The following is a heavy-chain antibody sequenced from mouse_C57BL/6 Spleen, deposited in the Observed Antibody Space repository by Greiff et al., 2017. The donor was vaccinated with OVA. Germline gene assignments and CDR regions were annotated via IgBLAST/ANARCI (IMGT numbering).Heavy chain of an antibody. Sequence: QVQLQQPGAELVRPGSSVKLSCKASGYTFTSYWMHWVKQRPIQGLEWIGNIDPSDSETHYNQKFKDKATLTVDKSSSTAYMQLSSLTSEDSAVYYCARDGYYYAMDDWGQGTSVTVSA. D-gene: IGHD2-3*01. CDR3: ARDGYYYAMDD. CDR1: GYTFTSYW. V-gene: IGHV1-52*01. J-gene: IGHJ4*01. CDR2: IDPSDSET.